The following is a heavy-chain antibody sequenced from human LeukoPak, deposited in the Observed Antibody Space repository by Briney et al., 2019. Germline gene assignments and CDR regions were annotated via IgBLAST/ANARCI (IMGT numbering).Heavy chain of an antibody. D-gene: IGHD3-22*01. CDR2: ISSSSTNI. CDR1: GFTFSSFS. V-gene: IGHV3-48*01. J-gene: IGHJ6*03. Sequence: GGSLRLSCAASGFTFSSFSLNWVRQAPGKGLEWVSYISSSSTNIYYADSVKGRFTISRDNAKNSLYLQMNSLRAEDTAVYYCARDEYYYDSSGYARYMDVWGKGTTVTVSS. CDR3: ARDEYYYDSSGYARYMDV.